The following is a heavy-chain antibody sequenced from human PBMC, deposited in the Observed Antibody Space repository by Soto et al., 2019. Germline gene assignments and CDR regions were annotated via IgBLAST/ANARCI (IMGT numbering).Heavy chain of an antibody. J-gene: IGHJ6*02. Sequence: QVQLVQSGAEVKKPGSSVKVSCKASGGTFKSYVFSWVRQAPGQGLEGMGGFIPLFGTRNYAQKFQGRVTITADESTSTVYMDMSRLTSEDLAVYYCARGLTVYSAVLQYYYAMDVWGQGTTVTVSS. CDR1: GGTFKSYV. D-gene: IGHD2-8*01. CDR2: FIPLFGTR. CDR3: ARGLTVYSAVLQYYYAMDV. V-gene: IGHV1-69*01.